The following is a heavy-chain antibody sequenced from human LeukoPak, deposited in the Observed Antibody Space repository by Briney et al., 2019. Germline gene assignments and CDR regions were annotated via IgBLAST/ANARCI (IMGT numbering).Heavy chain of an antibody. D-gene: IGHD2-8*01. Sequence: GGSLRLSCVVFGFTFSNYPMSWVRQAPGKGLEWVSVISESGEVTHYADSMKGRFTISRENAKNSLYLQMNSLRAEDTAIYYCARVPTNSWYNWFDPWGQGTLVTVSS. V-gene: IGHV3-23*01. CDR1: GFTFSNYP. CDR2: ISESGEVT. CDR3: ARVPTNSWYNWFDP. J-gene: IGHJ5*02.